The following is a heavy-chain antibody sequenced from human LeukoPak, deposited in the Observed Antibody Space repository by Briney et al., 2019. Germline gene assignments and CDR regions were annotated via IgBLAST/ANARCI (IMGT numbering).Heavy chain of an antibody. CDR1: GYTFTSYG. CDR2: ISGYNGNT. Sequence: ASVKVSCKASGYTFTSYGISWVRQAPGQGLEWMGWISGYNGNTNIAQKFQDRVTLTTDTSTSTAYIEVRSLTSDDTAVFFCARGAKTGYSDFWGQGTLVTVSS. CDR3: ARGAKTGYSDF. V-gene: IGHV1-18*01. J-gene: IGHJ4*02. D-gene: IGHD3-9*01.